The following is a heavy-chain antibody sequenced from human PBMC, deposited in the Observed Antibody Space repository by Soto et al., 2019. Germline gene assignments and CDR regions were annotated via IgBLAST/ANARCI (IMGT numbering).Heavy chain of an antibody. V-gene: IGHV4-30-4*01. CDR3: ARGGDTARAPFDY. Sequence: SETLSLTCTVSGGSISSGDYYWSWIRQPPGKGLEWIGYIYYSGSTYYNPSLKSRVTISVDTSKNQFSLKLSSVTAADTAVYYCARGGDTARAPFDYWGQGTLVTVSS. CDR2: IYYSGST. D-gene: IGHD5-18*01. J-gene: IGHJ4*02. CDR1: GGSISSGDYY.